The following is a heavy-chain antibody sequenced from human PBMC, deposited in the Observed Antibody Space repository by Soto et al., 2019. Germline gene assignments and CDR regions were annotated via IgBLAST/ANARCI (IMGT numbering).Heavy chain of an antibody. Sequence: QVQLVESGGGVVQPGRSLRLSCAASGFTFSSYGMHWVRQAPGKGLEWVAVISYDGSNKYYADSVKGRFTISRDNSKNTLYLQMNSLRAEDTAVYYCAKCLYGDYGVDYWGQGTLVTVSS. CDR2: ISYDGSNK. V-gene: IGHV3-30*18. J-gene: IGHJ4*02. CDR3: AKCLYGDYGVDY. D-gene: IGHD4-17*01. CDR1: GFTFSSYG.